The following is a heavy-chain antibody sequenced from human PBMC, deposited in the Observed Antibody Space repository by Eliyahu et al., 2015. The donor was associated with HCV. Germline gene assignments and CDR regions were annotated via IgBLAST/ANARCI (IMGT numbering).Heavy chain of an antibody. D-gene: IGHD3-22*01. CDR2: ISSSSSYI. V-gene: IGHV3-21*01. J-gene: IGHJ3*02. Sequence: EVQLVESGGGLVKPGGSLRLSCAASGFTFSXXSMNWVRQAPGKGLXWVSSISSSSSYIYYADSVKGRFTISRDNAKNSLYLQMNSLRAEDTAVYYCARETYYYDSSGSRDAFDIWGQGTMVTVSS. CDR1: GFTFSXXS. CDR3: ARETYYYDSSGSRDAFDI.